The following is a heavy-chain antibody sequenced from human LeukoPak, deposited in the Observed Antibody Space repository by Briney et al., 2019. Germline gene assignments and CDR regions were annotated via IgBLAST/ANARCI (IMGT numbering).Heavy chain of an antibody. CDR1: GFTFDDYA. Sequence: GGSLRLSCAASGFTFDDYAMHWVRQAPGKGLEWVSGISWNSGSIGYADSVKGRFTISRDNAKNSLYLQMNSLRAEDTAVYYCARRLAGYSGYDFDYWGQGTLVTVSS. CDR2: ISWNSGSI. J-gene: IGHJ4*02. D-gene: IGHD5-12*01. CDR3: ARRLAGYSGYDFDY. V-gene: IGHV3-9*01.